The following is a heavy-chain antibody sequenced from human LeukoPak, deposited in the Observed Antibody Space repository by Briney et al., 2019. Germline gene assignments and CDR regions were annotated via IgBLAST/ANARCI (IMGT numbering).Heavy chain of an antibody. CDR1: GFTFSSYW. Sequence: GGSLRLSCAASGFTFSSYWMHWVRQAPGKGLVWVSRINTDGSSTSYADSVKGRFTISRDNSKNTLYLQMNSLRAEDTAVYYCAREISGSGWYGFCDHWGQGTLVTVSS. D-gene: IGHD6-19*01. CDR3: AREISGSGWYGFCDH. J-gene: IGHJ4*02. V-gene: IGHV3-74*01. CDR2: INTDGSST.